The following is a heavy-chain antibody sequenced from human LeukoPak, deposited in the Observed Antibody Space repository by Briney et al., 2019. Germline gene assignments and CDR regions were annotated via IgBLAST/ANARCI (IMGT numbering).Heavy chain of an antibody. V-gene: IGHV1-69*13. CDR1: GYTFTSYG. CDR3: ARRLKRGDGNYYYGMDV. D-gene: IGHD5-24*01. CDR2: IIPIFGTA. J-gene: IGHJ6*02. Sequence: SVKVSCKASGYTFTSYGISWVRQAPGQGLEWMGGIIPIFGTANYAQKFQGGVTITADESTSTAYMELSSLRSEDTAVYYCARRLKRGDGNYYYGMDVWGQGTTVTVSS.